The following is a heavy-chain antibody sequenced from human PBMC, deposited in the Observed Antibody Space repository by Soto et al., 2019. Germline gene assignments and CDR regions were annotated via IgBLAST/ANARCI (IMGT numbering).Heavy chain of an antibody. D-gene: IGHD6-6*01. J-gene: IGHJ5*02. V-gene: IGHV4-30-4*01. Sequence: SETLSLTCSVSGGSITSVDHYWSWIRQPPGKGLEWIGYIYYSGSTYYNPSLKSRVTMSIDTSRNQFSLKLSSVTAADTAVYYCARSPYSSSSLDWFDPWGQGMLVTVSS. CDR3: ARSPYSSSSLDWFDP. CDR2: IYYSGST. CDR1: GGSITSVDHY.